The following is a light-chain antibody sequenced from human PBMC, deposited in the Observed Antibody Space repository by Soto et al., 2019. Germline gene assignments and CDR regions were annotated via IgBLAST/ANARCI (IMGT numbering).Light chain of an antibody. V-gene: IGKV3D-20*02. CDR1: QSVSSSY. J-gene: IGKJ5*01. CDR3: QQRSNWPPIT. CDR2: GAS. Sequence: EIVLRQSPGTLSLSPGERATLSCRASQSVSSSYLAWYQQKPGQAPRLLIYGASNRATGIPARFSGSGSGTDFTLTISSLEPEDFAVYYCQQRSNWPPITFGQGTRLEIK.